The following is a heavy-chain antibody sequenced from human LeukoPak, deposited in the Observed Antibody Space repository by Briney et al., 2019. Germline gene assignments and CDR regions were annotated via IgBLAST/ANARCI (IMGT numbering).Heavy chain of an antibody. Sequence: TVGSLRLSPADTVVTASSNYMSWVREAPGKGLEWVSVIYSGGSTYYADSVKGRFTISRDNSKNTLYLQMNSLRAEDTAVYYCARDRHYYYMDVWGKGTTVTVSS. CDR3: ARDRHYYYMDV. J-gene: IGHJ6*03. D-gene: IGHD3-22*01. CDR1: VVTASSNY. V-gene: IGHV3-66*02. CDR2: IYSGGST.